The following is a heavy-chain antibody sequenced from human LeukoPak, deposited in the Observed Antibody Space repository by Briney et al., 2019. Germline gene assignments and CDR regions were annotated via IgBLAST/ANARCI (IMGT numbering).Heavy chain of an antibody. Sequence: SETLSLTCTVSGGSISSYYWSWIRQPPGKGLEWIGDIYYSGRTNYNPTLKSRVTISVDTSKNQFSLKLSSVTAADTAVYYCARQSDYLNWFDPWGQGTLVTVSS. CDR1: GGSISSYY. V-gene: IGHV4-59*01. CDR2: IYYSGRT. J-gene: IGHJ5*02. D-gene: IGHD5-12*01. CDR3: ARQSDYLNWFDP.